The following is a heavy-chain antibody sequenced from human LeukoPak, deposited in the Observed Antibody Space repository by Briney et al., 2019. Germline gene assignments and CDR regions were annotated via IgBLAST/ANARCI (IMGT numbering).Heavy chain of an antibody. V-gene: IGHV3-33*06. CDR3: AKGSSSVWPYYLDY. J-gene: IGHJ4*02. CDR1: GFTFSSYG. Sequence: PGRSLRLSCAASGFTFSSYGMHWVRQAPGKGLEWVAVIWYDGSNKYYADSVKGRFTISRDNSKNTLYLQMNSLRAEDTAVYYCAKGSSSVWPYYLDYWGQGALVTASS. CDR2: IWYDGSNK. D-gene: IGHD3-10*01.